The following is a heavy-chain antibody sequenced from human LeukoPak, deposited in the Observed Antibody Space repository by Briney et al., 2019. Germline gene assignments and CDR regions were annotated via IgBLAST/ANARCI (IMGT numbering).Heavy chain of an antibody. CDR2: IYSSGST. D-gene: IGHD5-12*01. V-gene: IGHV4-59*01. Sequence: SETLSLTCSVSGGSISTYSWSWIRQPPGKGLEWIGYIYSSGSTNYNPSLKSRVTIPVDTSKNQFSLKLSSVTAADTAVYYCARENSGYDYSFDYWGQGTLVTVSS. J-gene: IGHJ4*02. CDR1: GGSISTYS. CDR3: ARENSGYDYSFDY.